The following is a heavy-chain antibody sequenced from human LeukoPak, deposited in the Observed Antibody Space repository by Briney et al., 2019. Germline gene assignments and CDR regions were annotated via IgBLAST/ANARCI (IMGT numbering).Heavy chain of an antibody. CDR3: ARVRGAIAVAGTGDY. CDR2: ISAYDGNT. J-gene: IGHJ4*02. D-gene: IGHD6-19*01. Sequence: GASVKVSCKASGYTFTSYGISWVRQAPGQGLEWMRWISAYDGNTNYAQKLQGRVTMTTDTSTSTAYMELRSLRSDDTAVYYCARVRGAIAVAGTGDYWGQGTLVTVSS. V-gene: IGHV1-18*01. CDR1: GYTFTSYG.